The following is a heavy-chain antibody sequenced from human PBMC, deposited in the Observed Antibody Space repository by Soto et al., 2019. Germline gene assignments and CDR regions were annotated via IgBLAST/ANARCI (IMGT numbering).Heavy chain of an antibody. D-gene: IGHD3-22*01. V-gene: IGHV1-46*01. J-gene: IGHJ6*02. CDR3: ARTNVVITIDAPLYYYYGMDV. CDR1: GYTFTSYY. Sequence: ASVKVSCKASGYTFTSYYMHWVRQAPGQGLEWMGIINPSGGSTSYAQKFQGRVTMTRDTSTSTVYMELSSLRSEDTAVYYCARTNVVITIDAPLYYYYGMDVGGQGTTVTVS. CDR2: INPSGGST.